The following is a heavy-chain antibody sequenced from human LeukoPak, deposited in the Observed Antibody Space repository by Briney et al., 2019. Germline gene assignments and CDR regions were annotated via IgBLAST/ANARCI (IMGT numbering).Heavy chain of an antibody. J-gene: IGHJ6*03. V-gene: IGHV3-66*02. Sequence: GGSLRLSCAASGFTVSSNYMSWVRQAPGKGLEWVSVIYSGGSTYYADSVKGRFTISRDNSKNTLYLQMNSLRAEDTAVYYCARSIVGATTMNYYYYMDVWGKGTTVTVSS. D-gene: IGHD1-26*01. CDR2: IYSGGST. CDR3: ARSIVGATTMNYYYYMDV. CDR1: GFTVSSNY.